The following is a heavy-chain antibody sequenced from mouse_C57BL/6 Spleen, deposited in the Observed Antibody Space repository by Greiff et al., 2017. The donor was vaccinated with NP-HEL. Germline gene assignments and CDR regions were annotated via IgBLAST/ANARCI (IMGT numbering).Heavy chain of an antibody. CDR2: IYPGDGDT. CDR3: APGPVKDDGYYFDY. J-gene: IGHJ2*01. CDR1: GYAFSSSW. D-gene: IGHD1-1*01. Sequence: VKVVESGPELVKPGASVKISCKASGYAFSSSWMNWVKQRPGKGLEWIGRIYPGDGDTNYNGKFKGKATLTADKSSSTAYMQLSSLTSEDSAVYFCAPGPVKDDGYYFDYWGQGTTLTVSS. V-gene: IGHV1-82*01.